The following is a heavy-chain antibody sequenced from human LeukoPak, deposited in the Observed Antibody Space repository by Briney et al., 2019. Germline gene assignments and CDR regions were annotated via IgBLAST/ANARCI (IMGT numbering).Heavy chain of an antibody. D-gene: IGHD3-10*01. CDR3: AKGHYYGSGSLDY. CDR1: GFTFSNYG. Sequence: GGSLRLSCVVSGFTFSNYGMTWVRQAPGKGLEWVSGISGSGGSTYYADSVKGRFTISRDNSKNTLHLQMNSLRAEDTAVYYCAKGHYYGSGSLDYWGQGTLVTVSS. J-gene: IGHJ4*02. CDR2: ISGSGGST. V-gene: IGHV3-23*01.